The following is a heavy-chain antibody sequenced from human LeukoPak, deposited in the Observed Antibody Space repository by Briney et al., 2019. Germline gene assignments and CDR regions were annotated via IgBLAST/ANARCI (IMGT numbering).Heavy chain of an antibody. J-gene: IGHJ4*02. CDR3: ATPDLPLVGATE. D-gene: IGHD1-26*01. CDR2: INPNSGGT. V-gene: IGHV1-2*02. CDR1: GYTFTGYY. Sequence: GASVKVSCKASGYTFTGYYMHWVRQAPGQGLEWMGWINPNSGGTNYAQKFQGRVTMTRDTSISTAYMELSRLRSEDTAVYYCATPDLPLVGATEWGQGTLVTVSS.